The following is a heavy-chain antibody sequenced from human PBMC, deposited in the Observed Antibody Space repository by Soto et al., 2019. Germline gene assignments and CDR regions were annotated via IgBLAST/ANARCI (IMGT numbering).Heavy chain of an antibody. Sequence: EVQLLDSGGGLVQPGGSLRLSCAASGFTFSNYAMTWVRPVPGKGLEWVSCISGSVGRSYYADSVKGRFTISRDNSKSTLYLQMNSLRAEDTAVYYCAKAYFVWFSEKRYNFDYWGQGTLVTVSS. D-gene: IGHD3-16*01. J-gene: IGHJ4*02. V-gene: IGHV3-23*01. CDR1: GFTFSNYA. CDR3: AKAYFVWFSEKRYNFDY. CDR2: ISGSVGRS.